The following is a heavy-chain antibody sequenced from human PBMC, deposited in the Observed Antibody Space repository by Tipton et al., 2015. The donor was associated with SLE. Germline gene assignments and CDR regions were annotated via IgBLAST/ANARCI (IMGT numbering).Heavy chain of an antibody. V-gene: IGHV4-34*01. CDR1: GGSFSGYY. CDR2: INHSGST. CDR3: ARGSRIRTISRPFDY. Sequence: TLSLTCAVYGGSFSGYYWSWIRQPPGKGLEWIGEINHSGSTNYNPSLKSRVTISVDTSKNQFSLKLSSVTAADTAVYYCARGSRIRTISRPFDYWGQGTLVTVSS. J-gene: IGHJ4*02. D-gene: IGHD3-9*01.